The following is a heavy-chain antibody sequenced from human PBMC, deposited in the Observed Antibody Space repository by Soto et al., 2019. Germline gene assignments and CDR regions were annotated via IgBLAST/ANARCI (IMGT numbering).Heavy chain of an antibody. CDR1: GGSISSSSYY. D-gene: IGHD6-19*01. CDR2: IYYSGST. Sequence: QLQLQESGPGLVKPSETLSLTCTVSGGSISSSSYYWGWIRQPPGKGLEWIGSIYYSGSTYYNPSLKSRVTISVDTSKNQFSLKLSSVTAADTAVYYCARHVIAVAGTGLYHYMDVWGKGTTVTVSS. V-gene: IGHV4-39*01. CDR3: ARHVIAVAGTGLYHYMDV. J-gene: IGHJ6*03.